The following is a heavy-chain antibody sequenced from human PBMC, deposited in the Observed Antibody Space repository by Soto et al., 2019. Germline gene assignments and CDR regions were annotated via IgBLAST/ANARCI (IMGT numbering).Heavy chain of an antibody. V-gene: IGHV3-23*01. CDR3: AKGRSSSWYYFDY. J-gene: IGHJ4*02. Sequence: GGSLRLSCAASGFTFSSYAMSWVRQAPGKGLEWVSAISGSGGSTYYADSVKGRFTISRDNPKNTLYLQMNSLRAEDTAGYYCAKGRSSSWYYFDYWGQGTLVTGSS. CDR1: GFTFSSYA. CDR2: ISGSGGST. D-gene: IGHD6-13*01.